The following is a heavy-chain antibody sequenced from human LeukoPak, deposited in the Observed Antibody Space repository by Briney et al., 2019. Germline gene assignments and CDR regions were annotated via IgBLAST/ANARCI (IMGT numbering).Heavy chain of an antibody. Sequence: PGGSLRLSCAASGFTFRSYGMHWVRQAPGKGLEWVAVISYDGSNKYYADSVRGRFTISRDNSKNTLYLQMNSLRAEDTAVYYCANGSYWGQGTLVTVSS. J-gene: IGHJ4*02. CDR2: ISYDGSNK. V-gene: IGHV3-30*18. D-gene: IGHD1-26*01. CDR3: ANGSY. CDR1: GFTFRSYG.